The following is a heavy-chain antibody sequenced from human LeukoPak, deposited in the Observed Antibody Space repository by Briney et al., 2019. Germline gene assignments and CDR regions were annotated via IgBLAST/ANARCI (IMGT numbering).Heavy chain of an antibody. J-gene: IGHJ4*02. CDR1: GGSISSSSYY. CDR3: ARDLRLPDIVVVVAATLPGY. CDR2: IYYSGST. D-gene: IGHD2-15*01. V-gene: IGHV4-39*07. Sequence: KPSETLSLTCTVSGGSISSSSYYWGWIRQPPGKGLEWIGSIYYSGSTYYNPSLKSRVTISVDTSKNQFSLKLSSVTAADTAVYYCARDLRLPDIVVVVAATLPGYWGQGNLVTVSS.